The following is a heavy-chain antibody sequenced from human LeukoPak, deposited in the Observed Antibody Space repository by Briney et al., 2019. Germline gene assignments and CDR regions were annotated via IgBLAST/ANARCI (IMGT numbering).Heavy chain of an antibody. CDR1: GGSFSGYY. V-gene: IGHV4-34*01. Sequence: SETLSLTCAVYGGSFSGYYWSWIRQPPGKGLEWIGEINHSGSTNYNPSLKSRVTISVDNSKNQFSLRLTSVTAADTAVYYCARELWFANAPGSWLDPWGQGTLVTVSS. CDR3: ARELWFANAPGSWLDP. D-gene: IGHD3-10*01. CDR2: INHSGST. J-gene: IGHJ5*02.